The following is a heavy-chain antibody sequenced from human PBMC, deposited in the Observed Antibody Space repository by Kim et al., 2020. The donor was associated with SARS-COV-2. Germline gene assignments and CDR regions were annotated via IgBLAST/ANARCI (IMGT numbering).Heavy chain of an antibody. J-gene: IGHJ4*02. V-gene: IGHV4-39*01. D-gene: IGHD6-19*01. CDR1: GGSISSSSYY. CDR2: IYYSGST. Sequence: SETLSLTCTVSGGSISSSSYYWGWIRQPPGKGLEWIGSIYYSGSTYYNPSLKSRVTISVDTSKNQFSLKLSSVTAADTAVYYFARPSIAVADIDYWGQGT. CDR3: ARPSIAVADIDY.